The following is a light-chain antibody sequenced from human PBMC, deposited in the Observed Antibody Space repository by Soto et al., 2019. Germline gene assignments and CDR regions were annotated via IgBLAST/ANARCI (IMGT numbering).Light chain of an antibody. V-gene: IGKV1-39*01. CDR1: QSVSTS. CDR3: QQSNTTPRT. Sequence: DLQMTQSPSSLSASVGDRVTITCRASQSVSTSLNWYQQQPGKAPKLLIYTASSLQSGVPSRFSGSGSGTDFTLTISSLQPEDFAIYYCQQSNTTPRTFGQGTKLEIK. J-gene: IGKJ2*01. CDR2: TAS.